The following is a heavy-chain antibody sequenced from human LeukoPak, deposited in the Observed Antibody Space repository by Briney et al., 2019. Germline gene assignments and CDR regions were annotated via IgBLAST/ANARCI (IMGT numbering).Heavy chain of an antibody. D-gene: IGHD2-15*01. V-gene: IGHV4-59*08. CDR1: GGSISSYY. J-gene: IGHJ5*02. Sequence: SETLSLTCTVSGGSISSYYWSWIRQPPGKGLEWIAYIYYSGSTYYNPSLKSRVTISVDTSKNQFSLKLSSVTAADTAVYYCARPYAADNWFDPWGQGTLVTVSS. CDR2: IYYSGST. CDR3: ARPYAADNWFDP.